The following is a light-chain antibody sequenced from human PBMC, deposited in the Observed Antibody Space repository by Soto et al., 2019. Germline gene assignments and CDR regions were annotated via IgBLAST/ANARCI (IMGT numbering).Light chain of an antibody. Sequence: EIVLTQSPATLSLSPGERATLSCRASQSVSSYLAWYQQKPGQAPRLLIYDASNRATSIPARFSGSGSGTDFTLTISSLEPEDFAVYYCQQRSNWRGTFGQGTKVEIK. CDR3: QQRSNWRGT. V-gene: IGKV3-11*01. CDR2: DAS. J-gene: IGKJ1*01. CDR1: QSVSSY.